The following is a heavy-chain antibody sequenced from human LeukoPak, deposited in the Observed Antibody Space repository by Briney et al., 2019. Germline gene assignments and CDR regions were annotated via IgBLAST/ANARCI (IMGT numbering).Heavy chain of an antibody. J-gene: IGHJ3*02. CDR2: ISAYNGNT. CDR1: GYTFTSYG. CDR3: ARDITSPPVWSGYSDAFDI. Sequence: ASVKVSCKASGYTFTSYGISWVRQAPGQGLEWMGWISAYNGNTNYAQKLQGRVTMTTDTSTSTAYMELRSLRSDDTAVYYCARDITSPPVWSGYSDAFDIWGQGTMVTVSS. V-gene: IGHV1-18*01. D-gene: IGHD3-3*01.